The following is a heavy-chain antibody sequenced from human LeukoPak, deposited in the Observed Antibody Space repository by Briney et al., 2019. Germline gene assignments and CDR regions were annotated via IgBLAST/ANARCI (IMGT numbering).Heavy chain of an antibody. CDR1: GFTFNSYA. CDR3: GKTTTGYSSGRYPGWPVDY. J-gene: IGHJ4*02. CDR2: IFGSGGSA. D-gene: IGHD6-19*01. Sequence: GGSLRLSCAASGFTFNSYAMYWVRQAPGKGLEWVSGIFGSGGSAHYADSVKGRFTISRDNSKNTVYLQMDSLRVGDTAVYYCGKTTTGYSSGRYPGWPVDYWGQGTLVTVSS. V-gene: IGHV3-23*01.